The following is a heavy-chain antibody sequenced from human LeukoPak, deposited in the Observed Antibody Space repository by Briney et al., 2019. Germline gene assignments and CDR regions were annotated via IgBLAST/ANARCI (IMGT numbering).Heavy chain of an antibody. D-gene: IGHD6-13*01. Sequence: PSETLSLTCTVSGGSISSYYWSWIRQPPGKGLEWIGYIYDSGSTNYNPSLKSRVTISVDTSKNQFSLKPNSVTAADTAVYYCARASRASSNSGNWYYFDYWGQGTLVTVSS. V-gene: IGHV4-59*01. CDR2: IYDSGST. CDR3: ARASRASSNSGNWYYFDY. CDR1: GGSISSYY. J-gene: IGHJ4*02.